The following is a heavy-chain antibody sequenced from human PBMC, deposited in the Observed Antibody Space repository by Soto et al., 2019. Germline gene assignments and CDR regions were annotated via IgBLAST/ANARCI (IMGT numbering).Heavy chain of an antibody. V-gene: IGHV4-59*06. Sequence: SETLSLTCTVSGGSLSTYYWSWIRQPPGKGLEWIGYIYYSGSTYYNPSLKSRVTISVDTSKNQFSLKLSSVTAADTAVYYCARYPDDYGRGDAFDIWGQGTMVTVSS. CDR1: GGSLSTYY. CDR2: IYYSGST. D-gene: IGHD4-17*01. CDR3: ARYPDDYGRGDAFDI. J-gene: IGHJ3*02.